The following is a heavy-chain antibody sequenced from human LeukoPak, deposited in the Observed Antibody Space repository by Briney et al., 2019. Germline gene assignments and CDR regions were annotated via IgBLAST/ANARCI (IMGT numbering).Heavy chain of an antibody. CDR3: ARGGGYSYGYYFDY. V-gene: IGHV3-7*03. D-gene: IGHD5-18*01. J-gene: IGHJ4*02. CDR1: GFTFSSYW. Sequence: GGSLRLSCAASGFTFSSYWMSWVRQAPGKGLEWVANIKQDGSEKYYVDSVKGRFTISRDNAKDSLYLQMNGLRAEDTAVYYCARGGGYSYGYYFDYWGQGTLVTVSS. CDR2: IKQDGSEK.